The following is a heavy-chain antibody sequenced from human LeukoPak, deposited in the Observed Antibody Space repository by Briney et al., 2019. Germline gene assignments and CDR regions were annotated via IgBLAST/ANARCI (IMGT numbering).Heavy chain of an antibody. J-gene: IGHJ6*03. Sequence: GGSLRLSCAASGFTFSSYGMHWVRQAPGKGLEWVAVISYDGSNKYYADSVKGRFTISRDNSKNTLYLQMNSLRAEDTAVYYCAKGGGYMDVWGKGTTVTVSS. CDR2: ISYDGSNK. V-gene: IGHV3-30*18. CDR3: AKGGGYMDV. D-gene: IGHD3-16*01. CDR1: GFTFSSYG.